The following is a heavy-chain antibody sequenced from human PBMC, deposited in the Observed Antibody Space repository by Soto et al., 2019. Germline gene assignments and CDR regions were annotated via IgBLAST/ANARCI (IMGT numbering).Heavy chain of an antibody. CDR1: GGTFSSFV. CDR2: IIPILGRP. Sequence: QVPLVQSGAEVKKPGSSVKVSCQASGGTFSSFVIAWVRQAPRQGLEWMGGIIPILGRPNYAQRFQGRVTITADEYTSTAYMELSSLRSEDTAVYYCATAGARDAFDIWGQGTMVTVSS. CDR3: ATAGARDAFDI. V-gene: IGHV1-69*11. D-gene: IGHD1-26*01. J-gene: IGHJ3*02.